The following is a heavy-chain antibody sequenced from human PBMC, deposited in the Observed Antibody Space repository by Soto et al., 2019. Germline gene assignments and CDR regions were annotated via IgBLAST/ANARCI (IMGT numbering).Heavy chain of an antibody. J-gene: IGHJ4*02. CDR2: IGVRGSST. D-gene: IGHD3-3*01. CDR3: SKDSDYYDLWSAVLDD. CDR1: GFTFNNYA. V-gene: IGHV3-23*01. Sequence: EVQLLESGGGLVQPGGSLRLSCVASGFTFNNYAMSWVRQAQGKGLEWVSAIGVRGSSTYYADSVKGRFTISRDNSKNTLYLQMDSLRAEDPALYYCSKDSDYYDLWSAVLDDWGQGTLVTVSS.